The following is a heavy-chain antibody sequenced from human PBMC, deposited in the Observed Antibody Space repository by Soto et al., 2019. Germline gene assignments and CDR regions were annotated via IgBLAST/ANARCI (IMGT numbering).Heavy chain of an antibody. CDR1: GGSFSDYY. J-gene: IGHJ2*01. CDR3: AREVPSRYFDL. Sequence: QVRLQQWGAGLLKPSETLPLTCAVYGGSFSDYYWSWIRQPPGKGLEWIGEINHSGSTNYNPSLKSRVTISVDTSKNQFSLKLNSVTAADTAVYYCAREVPSRYFDLWGRGTPVTVS. CDR2: INHSGST. V-gene: IGHV4-34*01. D-gene: IGHD3-10*01.